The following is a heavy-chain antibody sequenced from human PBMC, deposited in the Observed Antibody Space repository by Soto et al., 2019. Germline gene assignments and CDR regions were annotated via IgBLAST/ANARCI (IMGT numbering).Heavy chain of an antibody. J-gene: IGHJ3*02. CDR1: GGSISSYY. V-gene: IGHV4-59*08. CDR2: IYYSGST. CDR3: ARRYCSSTSCPFDAFDI. Sequence: SETLSLTCTVSGGSISSYYWSWLRQPPGKGLEWIGYIYYSGSTNYNPSLKSRVTISVDTSKNQFSLKLSSVTAADTAVYYCARRYCSSTSCPFDAFDIWGQGTMVTVS. D-gene: IGHD2-2*01.